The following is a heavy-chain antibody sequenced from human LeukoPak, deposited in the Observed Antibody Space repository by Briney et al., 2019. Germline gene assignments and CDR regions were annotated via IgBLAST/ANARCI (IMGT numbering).Heavy chain of an antibody. CDR3: AKDSSTGWYYFDY. V-gene: IGHV3-30-3*02. CDR1: GFTFSGYP. J-gene: IGHJ4*02. CDR2: ISYDGSNK. D-gene: IGHD2-2*01. Sequence: PGGSLRLSCAASGFTFSGYPIHWVRQAPGKGLEWVAVISYDGSNKYYADSVKGRFTISRDTSRNTLYLQMDSLRAEDTALYYCAKDSSTGWYYFDYWGQGTVVTVSS.